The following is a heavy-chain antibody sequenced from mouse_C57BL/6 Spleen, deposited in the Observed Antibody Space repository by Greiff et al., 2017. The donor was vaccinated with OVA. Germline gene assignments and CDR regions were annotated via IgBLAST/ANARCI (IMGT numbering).Heavy chain of an antibody. CDR2: IDPANGNP. Sequence: EVQLQPSVAELVRPGASVKLSCTASGFNIKHTYMHWVKQRPEQGLEWIGRIDPANGNPKSAPKLQGQATITADTSSNTAYLHLSSLTSEDTASYYCARSLRWYFDVWGTGTTVTVSS. CDR1: GFNIKHTY. J-gene: IGHJ1*03. D-gene: IGHD1-1*01. V-gene: IGHV14-3*01. CDR3: ARSLRWYFDV.